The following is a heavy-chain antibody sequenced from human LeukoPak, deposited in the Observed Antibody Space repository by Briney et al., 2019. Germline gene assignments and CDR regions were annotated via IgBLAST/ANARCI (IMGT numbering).Heavy chain of an antibody. V-gene: IGHV3-21*01. CDR2: ISSSSSYI. D-gene: IGHD4-23*01. J-gene: IGHJ3*02. CDR3: ARRPGLRWGFEGAFDI. Sequence: GGSLRLSCAASGFTFSSYSMNWVRQAPGKGLEWVSSISSSSSYIYYADSVKGRFTISRDNAKNSLYLQMNSLRAEDTAVYYCARRPGLRWGFEGAFDIWGQGTMVTVSS. CDR1: GFTFSSYS.